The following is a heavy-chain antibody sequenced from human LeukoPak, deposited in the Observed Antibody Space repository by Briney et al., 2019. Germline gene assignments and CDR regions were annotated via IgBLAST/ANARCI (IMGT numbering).Heavy chain of an antibody. J-gene: IGHJ4*02. Sequence: GGSLRLSCAVSGITLSNYGMSWVRQAPGKGLEWVAGLSGSGGGTNYADSVQGRFTISRDNPKNTLYLQMNSLRAEDTAVYFCAKGGVVIRVFLFGWHKGAYYFDSWAQGALVTVS. CDR2: LSGSGGGT. CDR3: AKGGVVIRVFLFGWHKGAYYFDS. V-gene: IGHV3-23*01. D-gene: IGHD2-21*01. CDR1: GITLSNYG.